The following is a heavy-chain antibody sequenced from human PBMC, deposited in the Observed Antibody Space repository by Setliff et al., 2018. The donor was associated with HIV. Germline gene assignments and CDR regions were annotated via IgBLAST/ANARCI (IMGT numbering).Heavy chain of an antibody. D-gene: IGHD2-15*01. V-gene: IGHV3-20*04. CDR3: ARKVVVAAYYWYFDL. CDR1: GFTFSRYS. J-gene: IGHJ2*01. CDR2: INWNGGST. Sequence: GESLKISCAASGFTFSRYSMNWFRQAPGKGLEWVSGINWNGGSTRFADSVKGRFTLSRDNAKNSLYLQMNSLRAEDTALYYCARKVVVAAYYWYFDLWGRGTLVTVSS.